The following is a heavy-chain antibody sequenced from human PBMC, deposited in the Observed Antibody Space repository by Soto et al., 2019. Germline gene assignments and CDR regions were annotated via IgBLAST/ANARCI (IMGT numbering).Heavy chain of an antibody. V-gene: IGHV1-58*02. CDR2: IVVGSGNT. Sequence: SVKVSCKASGFTFTSSAMQWVRQARGQRLEWIGWIVVGSGNTNYAQKFQERVTITRDMSTSTAYMELSSLRSEDTAVYYCAADSYCTNGVCYPNWFDPWGQGTLVTVSS. CDR1: GFTFTSSA. CDR3: AADSYCTNGVCYPNWFDP. D-gene: IGHD2-8*01. J-gene: IGHJ5*02.